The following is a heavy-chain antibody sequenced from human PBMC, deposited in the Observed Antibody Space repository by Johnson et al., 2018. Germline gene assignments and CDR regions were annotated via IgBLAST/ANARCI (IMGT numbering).Heavy chain of an antibody. CDR2: INWNGGST. D-gene: IGHD3-22*01. CDR1: GFTFDDYG. J-gene: IGHJ3*02. V-gene: IGHV3-20*01. CDR3: ARGLTTLWGYDSGGYYSDAFDS. Sequence: VQLVESGGGVVRPGGSLRLSCAASGFTFDDYGMSWVRQAPGKGLEWGSGINWNGGSTGYADSVKGRFTISRDNAKNSLYLQMNSLRAGDTALYHWARGLTTLWGYDSGGYYSDAFDSWGQGTMVTVSS.